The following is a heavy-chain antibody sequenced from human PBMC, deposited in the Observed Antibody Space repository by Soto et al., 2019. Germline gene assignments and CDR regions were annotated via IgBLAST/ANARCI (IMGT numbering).Heavy chain of an antibody. D-gene: IGHD6-13*01. J-gene: IGHJ4*02. CDR3: AREEQQLVRELDY. CDR1: GFTFSSYG. V-gene: IGHV3-33*01. CDR2: IWYDGSNK. Sequence: GGSLRLSCAASGFTFSSYGMHWVRQAPGKGLEWVAVIWYDGSNKYYADSVKGRFTISRDNSKNTLYLQMNSLRAEDTAVYYCAREEQQLVRELDYWGQGTLVTVSS.